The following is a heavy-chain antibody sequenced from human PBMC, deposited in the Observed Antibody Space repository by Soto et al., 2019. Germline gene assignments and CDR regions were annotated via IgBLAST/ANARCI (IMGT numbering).Heavy chain of an antibody. CDR1: GYSISSGYY. V-gene: IGHV4-38-2*01. D-gene: IGHD2-21*02. CDR3: ARGKGHTGLNCFDP. CDR2: IYHSGSI. Sequence: PSETLSLTCAVSGYSISSGYYWGWIRQPPGKGLEWIGSIYHSGSIYYNPSLKSRVSISVDTSKNHSSLKLSSVTAADTAVYYCARGKGHTGLNCFDPWGQGTLVTVSS. J-gene: IGHJ5*02.